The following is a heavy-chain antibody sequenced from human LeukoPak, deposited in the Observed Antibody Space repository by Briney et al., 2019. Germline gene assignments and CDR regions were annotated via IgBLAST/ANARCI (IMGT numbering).Heavy chain of an antibody. D-gene: IGHD3-22*01. CDR1: GFTFSSYA. CDR3: ARDRITMIEVAYWYFDL. J-gene: IGHJ2*01. V-gene: IGHV3-30*04. Sequence: PGETLRLSCAASGFTFSSYAMHWVRQAPGKGLEWVAVISYDGSNKYYADSVKGRFTISRDNAKNSIYLQMNSLRAEDTAVYYCARDRITMIEVAYWYFDLWGRGTLVTVSS. CDR2: ISYDGSNK.